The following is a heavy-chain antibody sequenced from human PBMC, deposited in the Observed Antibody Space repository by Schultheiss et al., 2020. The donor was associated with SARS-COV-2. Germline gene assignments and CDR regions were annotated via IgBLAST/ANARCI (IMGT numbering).Heavy chain of an antibody. V-gene: IGHV4-4*07. CDR3: ARGQIVVVVAATHYYYGMDV. CDR2: MYTSGST. D-gene: IGHD2-15*01. CDR1: GGSISSYY. J-gene: IGHJ6*02. Sequence: SETLSLTCTVSGGSISSYYWSWIRQPAEKGLEWIGRMYTSGSTNYNPSLKSRVTMSVDTSKNQFSLKLSSVTAADTAVYYCARGQIVVVVAATHYYYGMDVWGQGTTVTVSS.